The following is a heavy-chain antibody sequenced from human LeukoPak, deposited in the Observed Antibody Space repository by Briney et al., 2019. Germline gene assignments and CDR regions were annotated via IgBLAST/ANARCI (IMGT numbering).Heavy chain of an antibody. D-gene: IGHD2-15*01. CDR3: VRDTPLLWFDP. J-gene: IGHJ5*02. V-gene: IGHV3-21*01. CDR2: ISSSSSYI. CDR1: GVTFRSSS. Sequence: GGSLRLSCAPSGVTFRSSSINWVRQAPGKGLEWVSSISSSSSYIYYADSVKGRFTISRDNAKNSLYLQMNSLRAEATAVYYFVRDTPLLWFDPWGQGTLVTVSS.